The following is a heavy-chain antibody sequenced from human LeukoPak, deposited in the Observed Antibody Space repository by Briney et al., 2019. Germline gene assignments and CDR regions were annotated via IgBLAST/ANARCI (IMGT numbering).Heavy chain of an antibody. CDR3: ARHRVAAPNTNYFYIMDV. V-gene: IGHV1-2*02. CDR2: IIPNSGGT. Sequence: GASVKVSCKASGYTFTDYYIHWVRQAPGQGLEWMGWIIPNSGGTNYAQKFQGRVTMTRDTSISTAYMELTRLTSDDTAVYYCARHRVAAPNTNYFYIMDVWGQGTTVTVSS. CDR1: GYTFTDYY. J-gene: IGHJ6*02. D-gene: IGHD6-13*01.